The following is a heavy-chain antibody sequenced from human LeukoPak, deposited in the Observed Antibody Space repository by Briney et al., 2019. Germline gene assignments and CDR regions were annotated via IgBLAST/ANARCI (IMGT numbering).Heavy chain of an antibody. V-gene: IGHV3-11*01. CDR2: ISSSGSTI. CDR3: ARDWGYSSGWYP. CDR1: GLTVRSNY. D-gene: IGHD6-19*01. J-gene: IGHJ5*02. Sequence: GGSLRLSCAASGLTVRSNYMSWVRQAPGKGLEWVSYISSSGSTIYYADSVKGRFTISRDNAKNSLYLQMNSLRAEDTAVYYCARDWGYSSGWYPWGQGTLVTVSS.